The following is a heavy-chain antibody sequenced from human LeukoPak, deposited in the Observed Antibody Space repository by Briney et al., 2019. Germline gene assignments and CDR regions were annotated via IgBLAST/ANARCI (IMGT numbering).Heavy chain of an antibody. CDR1: GGSFSGYY. CDR2: INHSGST. J-gene: IGHJ4*02. Sequence: SETLSLTCAVYGGSFSGYYWSWIRQPPGKGLEWIGEINHSGSTNYNPSLKSRVTISVDTSKNQYSLKPSSVTAADTAVYYCARGRQLELLRYFDWLTYYFDYWGQGTLVTVSS. D-gene: IGHD3-9*01. CDR3: ARGRQLELLRYFDWLTYYFDY. V-gene: IGHV4-34*01.